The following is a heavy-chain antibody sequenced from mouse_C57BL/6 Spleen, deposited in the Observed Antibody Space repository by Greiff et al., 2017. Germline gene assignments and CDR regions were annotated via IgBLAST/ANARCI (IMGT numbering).Heavy chain of an antibody. J-gene: IGHJ3*01. CDR3: VYDGYYAWFAY. V-gene: IGHV3-6*01. D-gene: IGHD2-3*01. CDR1: GYSITSGYY. CDR2: ISYDGSN. Sequence: DVQLVESGPGLVKPSQSLSLTCSVTGYSITSGYYWNWIRQFPGNKLEWMGYISYDGSNNYNPSLKNRISITRDTSKNQFFLKLNSVTTEDTATYYCVYDGYYAWFAYWGQGTLVTVSA.